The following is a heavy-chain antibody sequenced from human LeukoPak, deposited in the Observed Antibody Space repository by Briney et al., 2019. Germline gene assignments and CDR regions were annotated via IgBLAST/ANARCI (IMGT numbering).Heavy chain of an antibody. CDR3: ARESGQENWFDP. J-gene: IGHJ5*02. CDR1: GYTFTGYY. Sequence: ASVKVSCKASGYTFTGYYMHWVRQAPGQGLEWMGWINPNSGGTNYAQKFQGRVTMTRDTSISTAYMELNRLRSDDTAVYYCARESGQENWFDPWGQGTLVTVSS. CDR2: INPNSGGT. V-gene: IGHV1-2*02.